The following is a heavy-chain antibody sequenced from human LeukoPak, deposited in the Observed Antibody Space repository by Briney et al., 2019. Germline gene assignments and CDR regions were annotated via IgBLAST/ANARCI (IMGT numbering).Heavy chain of an antibody. Sequence: SETLSLTCAVYGGSFSGYYWNCIRQPPGRGLEWIGEINHRGSTTYNPSLESRVTISVDTSKNQFSLRLSSVTAADTAVYYCARGDFWFDPWGQGTLVTVSS. CDR1: GGSFSGYY. V-gene: IGHV4-34*01. J-gene: IGHJ5*02. CDR2: INHRGST. CDR3: ARGDFWFDP.